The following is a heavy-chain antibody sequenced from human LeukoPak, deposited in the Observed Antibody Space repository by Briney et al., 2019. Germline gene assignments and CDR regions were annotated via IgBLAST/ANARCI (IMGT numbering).Heavy chain of an antibody. J-gene: IGHJ4*02. V-gene: IGHV1-18*01. CDR2: ISTDNGNT. CDR1: GYRFTSYG. Sequence: ASVKVSFKASGYRFTSYGINWVRQAPGQGLEWMGWISTDNGNTDYAQNLQGRVTMTTDTSTTTAYMERRSLRSDDTAVYYCARGYSYGYGPLDYWGQGTLVTVSS. D-gene: IGHD5-18*01. CDR3: ARGYSYGYGPLDY.